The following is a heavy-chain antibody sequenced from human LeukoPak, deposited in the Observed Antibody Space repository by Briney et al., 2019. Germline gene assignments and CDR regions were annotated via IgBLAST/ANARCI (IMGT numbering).Heavy chain of an antibody. J-gene: IGHJ4*02. D-gene: IGHD6-13*01. CDR3: ATSCSSWTCYYFDY. CDR1: GGTFSSYA. V-gene: IGHV1-69*04. CDR2: IIPILGIA. Sequence: GASVKVSCKASGGTFSSYAISWVRQAPGQGLEWMGRIIPILGIANYAQKFQDRVTITADKSTSTAYMELSSLRSEDTAVYYCATSCSSWTCYYFDYWGQGTLVTVSS.